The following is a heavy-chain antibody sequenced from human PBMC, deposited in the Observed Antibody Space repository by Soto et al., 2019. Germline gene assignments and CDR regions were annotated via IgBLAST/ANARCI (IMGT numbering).Heavy chain of an antibody. V-gene: IGHV3-33*01. CDR1: GFTFSSYG. CDR3: ARGVGSYYDYYYYGMDV. J-gene: IGHJ6*02. CDR2: LWYDGSNK. D-gene: IGHD1-26*01. Sequence: QVQLVESGGGVVQPGRSLRLSCAASGFTFSSYGMHWVRQAPGKGLEWVVVLWYDGSNKYYADSVKGRFTISRDNSKNTLYLQMNSLRAEDTAVYYCARGVGSYYDYYYYGMDVWGQGTTVTVSS.